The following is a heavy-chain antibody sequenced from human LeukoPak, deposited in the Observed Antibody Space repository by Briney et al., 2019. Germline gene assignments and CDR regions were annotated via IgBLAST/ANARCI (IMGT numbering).Heavy chain of an antibody. CDR3: ARMSRDGYNSLDY. CDR1: GGTFSSYA. D-gene: IGHD5-24*01. Sequence: ASVKVSCKASGGTFSSYAISWGRQAPGQGGEGMGGIIPIFGTANYAQKFQGRVTITADESTSTASMELSSLRSEDTAVYYCARMSRDGYNSLDYWGQGTLVTVSS. CDR2: IIPIFGTA. V-gene: IGHV1-69*13. J-gene: IGHJ4*02.